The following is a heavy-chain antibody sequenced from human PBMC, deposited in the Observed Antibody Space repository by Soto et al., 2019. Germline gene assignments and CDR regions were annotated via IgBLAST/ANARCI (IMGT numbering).Heavy chain of an antibody. CDR3: ARLREDGSGSYPFDY. CDR1: GFTFSSYG. Sequence: GGSLRLSCAASGFTFSSYGMHWVRQAPGKGLEWVAVIWYDGSNKYYADSVKGRFTISRDNSKNTLCLQMNSLRAEDTAVYYCARLREDGSGSYPFDYWGQGTLVTVSS. V-gene: IGHV3-33*01. D-gene: IGHD3-10*01. CDR2: IWYDGSNK. J-gene: IGHJ4*02.